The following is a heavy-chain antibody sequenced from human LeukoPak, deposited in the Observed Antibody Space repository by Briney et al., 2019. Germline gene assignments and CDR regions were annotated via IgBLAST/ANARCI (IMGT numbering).Heavy chain of an antibody. Sequence: GGSLRLSSAASGFTFSSYAMSWVRQAPGKGLEWVSAISGSGGSTYYADSVKGRFTISRDNSKNTLYLQMNSLRAEDTAVYYCARDNPATYYYDSSGSSPGAFDIWGQGTMVTVSS. CDR1: GFTFSSYA. CDR3: ARDNPATYYYDSSGSSPGAFDI. J-gene: IGHJ3*02. D-gene: IGHD3-22*01. V-gene: IGHV3-23*01. CDR2: ISGSGGST.